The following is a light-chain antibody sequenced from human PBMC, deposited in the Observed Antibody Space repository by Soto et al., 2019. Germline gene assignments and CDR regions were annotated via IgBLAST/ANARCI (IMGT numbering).Light chain of an antibody. CDR1: QSVSRN. CDR3: QQSNHWPLYT. Sequence: EVVMTQSPATLSVSPGERATLSCRASQSVSRNLAWYQQRPGRAPRLLIYDASTRATNIPTRFSGSGSGTEFTLPISRLQAEDFAVYYCQQSNHWPLYTFGQGTKLEIK. CDR2: DAS. V-gene: IGKV3-15*01. J-gene: IGKJ2*01.